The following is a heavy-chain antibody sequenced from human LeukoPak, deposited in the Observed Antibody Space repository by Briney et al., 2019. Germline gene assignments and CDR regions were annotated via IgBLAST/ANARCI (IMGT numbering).Heavy chain of an antibody. CDR1: GYSFTNQW. V-gene: IGHV5-51*01. J-gene: IGHJ4*02. D-gene: IGHD4-23*01. CDR3: RRRLVDGNKQSPIDY. Sequence: GESLKISCKGSGYSFTNQWIACVRQMPGKGLEWMGIIYPGDSETKYSPSFQGQVTMSADKSISTVYLQWSSLEASDTAMYYCRRRLVDGNKQSPIDYWGQGALVTVSS. CDR2: IYPGDSET.